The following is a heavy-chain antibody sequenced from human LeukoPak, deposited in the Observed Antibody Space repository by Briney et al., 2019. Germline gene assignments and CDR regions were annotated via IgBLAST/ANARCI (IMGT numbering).Heavy chain of an antibody. V-gene: IGHV3-74*01. CDR2: INTDGSST. CDR1: GFTFKSHH. Sequence: GGSLRLSCAASGFTFKSHHMSWVRQAPGKGLVWVSRINTDGSSTTYADSVKGRFTISRDNAKNTLYLQMNSLRAEDTAVYYCAKDGVSSGYHFDYWGQGTLVTVSS. CDR3: AKDGVSSGYHFDY. D-gene: IGHD3-22*01. J-gene: IGHJ4*02.